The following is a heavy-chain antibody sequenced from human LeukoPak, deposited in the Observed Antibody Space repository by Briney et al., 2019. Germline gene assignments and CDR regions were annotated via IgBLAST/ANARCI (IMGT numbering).Heavy chain of an antibody. Sequence: SETLSLTCAVYGGSFSGYYWSWIRQPPGKGLEWIGEINHSGSTNYNPSLKSRVTISVDTSKNQFSLKLSSVTAADTAVYYCARGPKSKRLLWFGEKTYYFDYWGRGTLVTVSS. D-gene: IGHD3-10*01. J-gene: IGHJ4*02. CDR3: ARGPKSKRLLWFGEKTYYFDY. V-gene: IGHV4-34*01. CDR2: INHSGST. CDR1: GGSFSGYY.